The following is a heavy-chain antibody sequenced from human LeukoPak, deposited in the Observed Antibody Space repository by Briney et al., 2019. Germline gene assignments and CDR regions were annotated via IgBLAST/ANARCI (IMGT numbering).Heavy chain of an antibody. CDR2: IYYSGST. CDR1: GGSISSYY. Sequence: PSETLSLTCTVSGGSISSYYWSWIRQPPGKGLEWIGYIYYSGSTNYNPSLKSRVTISVDTSKNQFSLKLSSVTAADTAVYYCARVSRDDSGSYYSHFDYWGQGTLVTVSS. V-gene: IGHV4-59*01. D-gene: IGHD3-10*01. CDR3: ARVSRDDSGSYYSHFDY. J-gene: IGHJ4*02.